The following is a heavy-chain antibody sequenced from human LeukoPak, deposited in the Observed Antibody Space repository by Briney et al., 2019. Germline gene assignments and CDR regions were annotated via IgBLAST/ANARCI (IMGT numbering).Heavy chain of an antibody. CDR1: GGSISSSSYY. CDR2: IYYSGST. CDR3: ARRSQTAAGRGIDY. Sequence: PSETLSLTCTVSGGSISSSSYYWGWIRQPPGKGLEWIGSIYYSGSTYYNPSLKSRVTISGDTSKNQFSLKLSSVTAADTAVFYCARRSQTAAGRGIDYWGQGTLVTVSS. D-gene: IGHD6-13*01. J-gene: IGHJ4*02. V-gene: IGHV4-39*01.